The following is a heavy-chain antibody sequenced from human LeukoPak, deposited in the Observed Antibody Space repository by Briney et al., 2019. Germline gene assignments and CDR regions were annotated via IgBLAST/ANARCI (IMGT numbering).Heavy chain of an antibody. CDR1: GFTFDDYT. CDR3: ARDQDAEMATIRYFDY. V-gene: IGHV3-20*04. Sequence: PGGSLRLSCAASGFTFDDYTMHWVRQAPGKGLEWVSLISWNGGSTGYADSVKGRFTISRDNAKNSLYLQMNSLRAEDTALYYCARDQDAEMATIRYFDYWGQGTLVTVSS. J-gene: IGHJ4*02. CDR2: ISWNGGST. D-gene: IGHD5-24*01.